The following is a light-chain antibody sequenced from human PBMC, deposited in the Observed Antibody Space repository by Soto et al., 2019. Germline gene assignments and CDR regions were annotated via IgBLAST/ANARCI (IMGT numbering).Light chain of an antibody. CDR1: QSVSSSY. V-gene: IGKV3-20*01. CDR2: GAS. CDR3: QQYGNSST. Sequence: EIVLTQSPGTLPLSPGERATLSCRASQSVSSSYLAWYQQKPGQAPRLLIYGASSRATGIPDRFSGSGSGTDFTLTISRLEPEDFAVYYCQQYGNSSTFGQGTRLEIK. J-gene: IGKJ5*01.